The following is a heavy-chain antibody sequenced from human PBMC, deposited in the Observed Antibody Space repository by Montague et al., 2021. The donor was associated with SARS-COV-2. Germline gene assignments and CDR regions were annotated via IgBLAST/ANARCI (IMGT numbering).Heavy chain of an antibody. CDR3: ARDSRIVGATGGMDV. J-gene: IGHJ6*02. Sequence: LSLSCAASGFTFSSYWMSWVRQTPGKGLEWVANIKPDGGEKHYVDSVKGRFTISRDNAKNSLNLQMDSLRAEDTALYYCARDSRIVGATGGMDVWGQGTTVIISS. V-gene: IGHV3-7*03. D-gene: IGHD1-26*01. CDR2: IKPDGGEK. CDR1: GFTFSSYW.